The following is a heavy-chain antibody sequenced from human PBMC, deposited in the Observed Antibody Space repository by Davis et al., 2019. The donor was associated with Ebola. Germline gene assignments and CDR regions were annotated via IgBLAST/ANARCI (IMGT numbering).Heavy chain of an antibody. D-gene: IGHD2-15*01. Sequence: MPSETLSLTCTVSGGSISSYYWSWIRQPPGKGLEWIGYIYYSGSTYYNPSLKSRVTISVDTSKNQFSLKLSSVTAADTAVYYCARDVVVVAATDWFDPWGQGTLVTVSS. J-gene: IGHJ5*02. CDR1: GGSISSYY. CDR3: ARDVVVVAATDWFDP. CDR2: IYYSGST. V-gene: IGHV4-59*12.